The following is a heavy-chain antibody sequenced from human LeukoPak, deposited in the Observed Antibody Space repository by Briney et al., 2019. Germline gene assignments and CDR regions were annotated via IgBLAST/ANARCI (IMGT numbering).Heavy chain of an antibody. D-gene: IGHD3-10*01. CDR3: AKGYKGLLWFGEGMDV. CDR1: GFTFDDYA. Sequence: GGSLRLSCAASGFTFDDYAMHWVRQAPGKGLEWVSGISWTSGSIGYADSVKGRFTISRDNAKNSLYLQMNSLRAEGTALYYCAKGYKGLLWFGEGMDVWGKGTTVTVSS. V-gene: IGHV3-9*01. J-gene: IGHJ6*03. CDR2: ISWTSGSI.